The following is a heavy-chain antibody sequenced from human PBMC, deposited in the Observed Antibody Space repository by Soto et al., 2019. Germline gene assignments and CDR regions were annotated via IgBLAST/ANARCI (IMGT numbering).Heavy chain of an antibody. CDR2: ISSSGSTI. D-gene: IGHD6-19*01. V-gene: IGHV3-48*03. J-gene: IGHJ6*02. CDR3: ARDPAKFIAVAGMDV. Sequence: EVQLVESGGGLVQPGGSLRLSCAASGFTFSTYEMNWVRQAPGKGLEWLSYISSSGSTIYYADSLRGRFTISRDNPKNSLYLHMNSLRAEDTAVYYCARDPAKFIAVAGMDVWGQGTTVTVSS. CDR1: GFTFSTYE.